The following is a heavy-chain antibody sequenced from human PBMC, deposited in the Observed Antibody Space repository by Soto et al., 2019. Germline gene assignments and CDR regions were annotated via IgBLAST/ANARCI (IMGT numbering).Heavy chain of an antibody. J-gene: IGHJ4*02. CDR2: ISWNSASI. D-gene: IGHD3-3*01. V-gene: IGHV3-9*01. CDR1: GFTFDDYA. CDR3: VKDWCHGFCNGYFNF. Sequence: SLRLSCAASGFTFDDYAMHWVRQVPGKGLEWVSGISWNSASIGYADSVKGRFTTSRDNAKNSLYLEMNSLRTEDTALYYCVKDWCHGFCNGYFNFWGQGTPGTVSA.